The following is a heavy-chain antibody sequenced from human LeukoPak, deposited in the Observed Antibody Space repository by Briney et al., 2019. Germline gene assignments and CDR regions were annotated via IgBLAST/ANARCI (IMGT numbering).Heavy chain of an antibody. J-gene: IGHJ4*02. CDR3: ARESENGYYYDSSGYSGCYFDY. D-gene: IGHD3-22*01. CDR1: GFTFSSYW. CDR2: IKQDGSEK. V-gene: IGHV3-7*01. Sequence: GGSLRLSCAASGFTFSSYWMSWVRQAPGKGLEWVANIKQDGSEKYYVDSVKGRFTISRDNAKNSLYLQMNSLRAEDTAVYYCARESENGYYYDSSGYSGCYFDYWGQGTLVTVSS.